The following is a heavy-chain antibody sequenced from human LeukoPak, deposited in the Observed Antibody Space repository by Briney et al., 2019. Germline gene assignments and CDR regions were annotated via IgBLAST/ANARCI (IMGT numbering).Heavy chain of an antibody. V-gene: IGHV1-46*01. Sequence: ASVKVSCKASGYTFTSYYMHWVRQAPGQGLEWMGIISPSGGSTTYAQKFQGRVTMTRDTSTSTVYMELSSLRSEDTAVYYCARSFRPFNSATWFLSFDSWGPGTLVTVSS. CDR2: ISPSGGST. D-gene: IGHD3-10*01. CDR1: GYTFTSYY. J-gene: IGHJ4*02. CDR3: ARSFRPFNSATWFLSFDS.